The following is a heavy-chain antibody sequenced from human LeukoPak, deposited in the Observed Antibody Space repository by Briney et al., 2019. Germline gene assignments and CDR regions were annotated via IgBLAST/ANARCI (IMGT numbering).Heavy chain of an antibody. V-gene: IGHV4-34*01. Sequence: PSETLSLTCAVYGGSFSGYYWSWIRQPPGKGLEWIGEINHNGSTNYNPSLKSRVTISVDTSKNQFSLKLSSVTAADTAVYYCASRRRGYSYGYLVYWGQGTLVTVSS. J-gene: IGHJ4*02. CDR2: INHNGST. D-gene: IGHD5-18*01. CDR3: ASRRRGYSYGYLVY. CDR1: GGSFSGYY.